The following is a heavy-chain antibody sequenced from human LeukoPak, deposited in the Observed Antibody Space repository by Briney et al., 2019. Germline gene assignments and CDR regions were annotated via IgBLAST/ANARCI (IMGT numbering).Heavy chain of an antibody. J-gene: IGHJ4*02. Sequence: GGSLRLSCAASGFSFSTYTMSWVRQAPGKGLEWVSTISGDGSTYYADSVRGRFTISRDNSKNTLYLQMDSLRAEDTAVYYCARGRYSSSWLIDYWGQGTLVTVSS. CDR1: GFSFSTYT. CDR2: ISGDGST. D-gene: IGHD6-13*01. V-gene: IGHV3-23*01. CDR3: ARGRYSSSWLIDY.